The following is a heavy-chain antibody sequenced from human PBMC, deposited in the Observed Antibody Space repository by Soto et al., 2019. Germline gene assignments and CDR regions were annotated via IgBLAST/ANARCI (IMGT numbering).Heavy chain of an antibody. CDR1: GGSISDGAYY. V-gene: IGHV4-31*03. CDR3: AIVDSRSLFDY. J-gene: IGHJ4*02. D-gene: IGHD6-13*01. CDR2: IYYSGDT. Sequence: QVQLQESGPGLVKPSQTLSLTCSVSGGSISDGAYYWSWIRQHPRKGLEWIGYIYYSGDTQYNPSLKGRVTISLDNSRNQLSLKLTSVTAADPAIHDCAIVDSRSLFDYWGPGTLVTDSS.